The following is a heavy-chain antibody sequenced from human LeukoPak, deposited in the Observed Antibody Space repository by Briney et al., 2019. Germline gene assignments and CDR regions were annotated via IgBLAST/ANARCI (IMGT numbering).Heavy chain of an antibody. D-gene: IGHD1-26*01. Sequence: ASVKVSCKASGYTFTSYDINWERQATGQGLEWMGWMNPNSGNTGYAQKFQGRVTMTRNTSISTAYMELSSLRSEDTAVYYCARGEVGATLEDYWGQGTLVTVSS. CDR1: GYTFTSYD. J-gene: IGHJ4*02. V-gene: IGHV1-8*01. CDR3: ARGEVGATLEDY. CDR2: MNPNSGNT.